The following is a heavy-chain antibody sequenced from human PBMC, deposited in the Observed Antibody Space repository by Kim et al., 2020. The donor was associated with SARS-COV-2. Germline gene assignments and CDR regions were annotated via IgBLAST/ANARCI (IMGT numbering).Heavy chain of an antibody. CDR3: ARVGYYGSGSFNWLDL. D-gene: IGHD3-10*01. J-gene: IGHJ5*02. V-gene: IGHV1-3*01. Sequence: QKCPGRVTITRDPSGNTAYMELSSLRSEDTAVYYCARVGYYGSGSFNWLDLWGQGTLVTVSS.